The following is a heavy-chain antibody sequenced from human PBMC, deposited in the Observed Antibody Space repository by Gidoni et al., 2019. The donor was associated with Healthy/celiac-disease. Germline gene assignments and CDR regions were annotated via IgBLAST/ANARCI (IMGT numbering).Heavy chain of an antibody. CDR1: GGSISSYY. V-gene: IGHV4-59*01. CDR2: IYYSGST. CDR3: ARDLAEPGAFDI. J-gene: IGHJ3*02. Sequence: QVQLQESGPGLVKPSETLSLTCTVSGGSISSYYWSWIRQPPGKGLEWIGYIYYSGSTNYNPSLKSRVTISVDTSKNQFSLKLSSVTAADTAVYYCARDLAEPGAFDIWGQGTMVTVSS. D-gene: IGHD1-1*01.